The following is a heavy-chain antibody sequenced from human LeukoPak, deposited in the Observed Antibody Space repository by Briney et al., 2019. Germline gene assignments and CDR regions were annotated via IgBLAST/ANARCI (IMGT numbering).Heavy chain of an antibody. CDR2: INPNSGGT. Sequence: ASVKVSCKASGYSFTNYYMHRVRQAPGQGLEWMGWINPNSGGTNYAQKFQGRVTMTRDTSISTAYMELSRLRSDDTAVYYCARDRGIAAAGLIDYWGQGTLVTVSS. D-gene: IGHD6-13*01. V-gene: IGHV1-2*02. CDR1: GYSFTNYY. CDR3: ARDRGIAAAGLIDY. J-gene: IGHJ4*02.